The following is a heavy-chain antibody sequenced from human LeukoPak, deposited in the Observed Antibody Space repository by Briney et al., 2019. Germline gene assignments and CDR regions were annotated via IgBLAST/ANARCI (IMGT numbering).Heavy chain of an antibody. D-gene: IGHD3-22*01. CDR1: GFTFSNAW. V-gene: IGHV3-15*01. Sequence: GGSLRLSCAASGFTFSNAWMSWVRQAPGKGLEWVGRIKSKTDGWTTDYAAPVKGRFTISRDDSKNTLYLQMNSLKTEDTAVYYCTTVPPSIYYYDSSGYSEYFQHWGQGTLVTVSS. CDR3: TTVPPSIYYYDSSGYSEYFQH. J-gene: IGHJ1*01. CDR2: IKSKTDGWTT.